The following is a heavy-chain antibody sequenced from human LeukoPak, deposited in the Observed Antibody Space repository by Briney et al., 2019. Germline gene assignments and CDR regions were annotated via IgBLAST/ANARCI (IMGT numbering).Heavy chain of an antibody. D-gene: IGHD1-26*01. CDR3: ARVTGGGSYWGYFDY. CDR1: GASIPSRYY. CDR2: ISASGNT. V-gene: IGHV4-4*09. Sequence: PSETLSLTCTVSGASIPSRYYWSWIRQPPGKGLECIGYISASGNTNYNPSLKSRVTISVDTSKSQFSLNLSSVTAADKAIYYCARVTGGGSYWGYFDYWGQGHLVTVSS. J-gene: IGHJ4*02.